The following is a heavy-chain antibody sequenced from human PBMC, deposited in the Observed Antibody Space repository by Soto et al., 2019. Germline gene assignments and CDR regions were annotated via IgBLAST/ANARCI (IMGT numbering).Heavy chain of an antibody. D-gene: IGHD6-6*01. CDR2: RNANRGNT. V-gene: IGHV1-8*01. J-gene: IGHJ3*02. CDR1: GYTFTSYD. Sequence: ASVKVSCKASGYTFTSYDINWVRQATGQGLEWMGWRNANRGNTGDAQKLQGRVTMTRNTSISPAYMELISLRSEDTAVYYCARGRVDIWGQGTMVTVSS. CDR3: ARGRVDI.